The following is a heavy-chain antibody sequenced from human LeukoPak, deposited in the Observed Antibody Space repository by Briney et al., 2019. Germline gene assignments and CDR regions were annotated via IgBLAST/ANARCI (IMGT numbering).Heavy chain of an antibody. V-gene: IGHV3-53*01. J-gene: IGHJ4*02. CDR2: IYSDGST. CDR1: GFTLSSNY. D-gene: IGHD6-13*01. Sequence: GGSLRLSCAASGFTLSSNYMSWVRQAPGKGLEWVSLIYSDGSTFYADSVKGRFTISRDNSKNTLNLQMNSLRAEDTAVYYCARVFAAAASFEYWGQGTLVTVSS. CDR3: ARVFAAAASFEY.